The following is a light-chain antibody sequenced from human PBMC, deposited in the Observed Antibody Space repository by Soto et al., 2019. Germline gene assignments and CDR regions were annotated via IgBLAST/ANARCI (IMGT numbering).Light chain of an antibody. J-gene: IGKJ2*01. CDR2: GAS. V-gene: IGKV3-15*01. CDR1: QSVTSN. Sequence: EIVMTQSPATLSVSPGERATLSCRASQSVTSNLAWYQQKPGQAPRLLIYGASTRAADIPARFSGSGSGTEFTLTISSLQSEDFAVYYCQQYNVWPLYTFGQGTKL. CDR3: QQYNVWPLYT.